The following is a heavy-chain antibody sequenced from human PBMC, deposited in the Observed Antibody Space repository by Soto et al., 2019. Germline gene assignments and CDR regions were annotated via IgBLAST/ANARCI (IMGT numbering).Heavy chain of an antibody. V-gene: IGHV4-34*01. CDR3: ARGIYYGSGSYYKGNWLDP. D-gene: IGHD3-10*01. CDR1: GGSFSGYY. Sequence: PSETLSLTCAVYGGSFSGYYWSWIRQPPGKGLEWIGEINHSGSTNYNPSLKSRVTISVDTSKNQFSLKLSSVTAADTAVYYCARGIYYGSGSYYKGNWLDPWGQGPLVTVSS. J-gene: IGHJ5*02. CDR2: INHSGST.